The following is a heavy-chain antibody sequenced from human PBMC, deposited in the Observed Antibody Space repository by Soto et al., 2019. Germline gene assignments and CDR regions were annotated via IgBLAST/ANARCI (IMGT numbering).Heavy chain of an antibody. Sequence: PSETLSLTCTVSGGSISSSSYYWGWIRQPPGKGLEWIGSIYYSGSTYYNPSLKSRVTISVDTSKNQFSLKLSSVTAADTAVYYCARRPSGSYSDYWGQGTLVTVSS. CDR2: IYYSGST. CDR3: ARRPSGSYSDY. V-gene: IGHV4-39*01. CDR1: GGSISSSSYY. D-gene: IGHD1-26*01. J-gene: IGHJ4*02.